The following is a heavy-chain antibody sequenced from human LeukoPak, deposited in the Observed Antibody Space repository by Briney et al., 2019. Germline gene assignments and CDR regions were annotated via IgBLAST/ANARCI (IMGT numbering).Heavy chain of an antibody. Sequence: SQTLSLTCGVSGASVSSIGYSWSWIRQPPGRGLEWIGYIYQSGSASYNPSLQSRVTISIDKSKNQFSLNLNSVTAADTAVYYCASLNRHGYCSGGSCGTNGGFDYWGQGTLVTVSS. CDR1: GASVSSIGYS. D-gene: IGHD2-15*01. CDR2: IYQSGSA. CDR3: ASLNRHGYCSGGSCGTNGGFDY. J-gene: IGHJ4*02. V-gene: IGHV4-30-2*02.